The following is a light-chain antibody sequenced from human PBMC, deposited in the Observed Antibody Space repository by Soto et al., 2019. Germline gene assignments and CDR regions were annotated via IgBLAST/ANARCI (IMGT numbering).Light chain of an antibody. J-gene: IGLJ2*01. V-gene: IGLV2-14*01. Sequence: QPASVSGSPGPSITISCTGTSSYVGGYNYVSWYQQHPGKAPKFMIYDVSKRPSGVSRRFSGSKSGNTASLTISGLQAEDEADYYCSSYTSSSTLDVVFGGGTKLTVL. CDR1: SSYVGGYNY. CDR2: DVS. CDR3: SSYTSSSTLDVV.